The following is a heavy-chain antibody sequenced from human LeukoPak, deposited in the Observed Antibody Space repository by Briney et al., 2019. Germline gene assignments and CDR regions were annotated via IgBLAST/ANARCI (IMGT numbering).Heavy chain of an antibody. CDR3: ARDRRYCSSTSCPGVLEWLSFYYYYYGMDV. CDR2: ISYDGSNK. Sequence: GGSLRLSCAASGFTFSSYAMHWVRQAPGKGLEWVAVISYDGSNKYYADSVKGRFTISRDNSKNTLYLHMNSLRAEDTAVYYCARDRRYCSSTSCPGVLEWLSFYYYYYGMDVWGQGTTVTVSS. J-gene: IGHJ6*02. CDR1: GFTFSSYA. V-gene: IGHV3-30-3*01. D-gene: IGHD2-2*01.